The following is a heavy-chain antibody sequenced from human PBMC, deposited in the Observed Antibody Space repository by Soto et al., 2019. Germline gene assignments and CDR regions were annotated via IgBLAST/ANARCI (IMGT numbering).Heavy chain of an antibody. CDR1: GFSLSTIGVG. Sequence: KESGPTLVRPTQTLTLTCAFSGFSLSTIGVGVGWIRQPPGKALEWLAVIYWDDSKHYSPSLRSRLTITKDTSKNQVVLTMTNMDPMDTGTYYCAHKGPEDWPLDYWGQGTLVTVSP. CDR2: IYWDDSK. CDR3: AHKGPEDWPLDY. V-gene: IGHV2-5*02. D-gene: IGHD3-9*01. J-gene: IGHJ4*02.